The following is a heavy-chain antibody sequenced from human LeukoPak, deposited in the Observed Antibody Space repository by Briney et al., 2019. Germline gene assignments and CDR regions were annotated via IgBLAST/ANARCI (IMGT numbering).Heavy chain of an antibody. Sequence: GGSLTLSCAASGFTFSSYSMNWVRQAPGKGLEWVSSISRTSRHKYYSDSVKGRFTISRDGAENSLFLQMDSLRAEDTAIYYCVRDMNTVTTCYLQFWGQGTLVTVSS. CDR3: VRDMNTVTTCYLQF. CDR2: ISRTSRHK. D-gene: IGHD1-1*01. CDR1: GFTFSSYS. V-gene: IGHV3-21*01. J-gene: IGHJ1*01.